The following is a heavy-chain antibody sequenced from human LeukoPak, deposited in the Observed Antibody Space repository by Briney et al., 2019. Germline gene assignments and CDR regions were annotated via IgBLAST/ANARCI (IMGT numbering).Heavy chain of an antibody. V-gene: IGHV3-11*04. Sequence: PGGSLRLSCAASGFTFSDYYMNWIRQAPGKGLECVSYISGSGGTIYYADSVKGRFTISRDNAKNLLYLQMNNLRAEDTAVYYCARDRADDDSSGYIYRDFAYWGLGTLVTVPS. CDR1: GFTFSDYY. CDR3: ARDRADDDSSGYIYRDFAY. J-gene: IGHJ4*02. D-gene: IGHD3-22*01. CDR2: ISGSGGTI.